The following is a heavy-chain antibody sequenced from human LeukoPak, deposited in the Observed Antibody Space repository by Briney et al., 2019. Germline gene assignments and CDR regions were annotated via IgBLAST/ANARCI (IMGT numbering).Heavy chain of an antibody. CDR1: GESFSGYY. J-gene: IGHJ4*02. Sequence: PSETLSLTCAVFGESFSGYYWTWIRQTPGKGLEWIGEISHSGNTNYNPSLKSRVTISGDTAKNQFSLMLSSVTAADTAVYYCARQHCSKTTCSGYWGQGTLVTVSS. CDR2: ISHSGNT. CDR3: ARQHCSKTTCSGY. V-gene: IGHV4-34*01. D-gene: IGHD2-2*01.